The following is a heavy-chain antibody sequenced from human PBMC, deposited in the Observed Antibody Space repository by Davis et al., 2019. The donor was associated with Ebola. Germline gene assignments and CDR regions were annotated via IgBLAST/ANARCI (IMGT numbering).Heavy chain of an antibody. J-gene: IGHJ6*03. CDR3: ARGTTVTTDPHYYYMDV. Sequence: ASVTVSCKASGYTFTSYAMHWVRQAPGQRLEWMGWINAGNGNTKYSQKFQGRVTITRDTSASTAYMELSSLRSEDTAVYYCARGTTVTTDPHYYYMDVWGKGTTVTVSS. CDR2: INAGNGNT. D-gene: IGHD4-11*01. V-gene: IGHV1-3*01. CDR1: GYTFTSYA.